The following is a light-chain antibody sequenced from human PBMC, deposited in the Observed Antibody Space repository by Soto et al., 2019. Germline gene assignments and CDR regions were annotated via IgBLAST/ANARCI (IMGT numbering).Light chain of an antibody. J-gene: IGKJ2*01. V-gene: IGKV3-11*01. CDR2: DAS. Sequence: EIVLTQSPATLSLSPGERATLSCRASQSVSSYLAWYQQKPGQAPRLLIYDASNRATGIPARFSGSWSGTDFTFTISSLEPEDFEVYYCQQRSNWPPMYTFGQVTKLEIK. CDR3: QQRSNWPPMYT. CDR1: QSVSSY.